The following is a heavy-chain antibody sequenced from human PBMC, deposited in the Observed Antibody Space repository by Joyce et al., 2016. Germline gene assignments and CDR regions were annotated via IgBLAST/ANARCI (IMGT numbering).Heavy chain of an antibody. CDR3: ARSSYTNGIFDY. V-gene: IGHV3-21*01. Sequence: EVQLVESGGGLVKPGGSLRLSCAASGFTFSSYSMSWVRQAPGKGLVCVSSLSSSSSYINYTDSVKGRFTISRDNAKNSLYLQMNSLRVEDTAVYYCARSSYTNGIFDYWGQGTLVTVSS. J-gene: IGHJ4*02. CDR1: GFTFSSYS. CDR2: LSSSSSYI. D-gene: IGHD2-8*01.